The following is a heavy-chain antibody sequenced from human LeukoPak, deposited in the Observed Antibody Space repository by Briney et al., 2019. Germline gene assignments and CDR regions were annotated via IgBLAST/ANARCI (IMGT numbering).Heavy chain of an antibody. Sequence: PGGSLRLSCAASGFTFSGSAMHWVRQAPGKGLEWVAFIRYDGSTKYYTDSVKGRFTISRDNSKNTLYLQMNSLRAEDTALYYCAKDRSSGIAVTGTDFQHWGQGTLVTVSS. CDR2: IRYDGSTK. J-gene: IGHJ1*01. V-gene: IGHV3-30*02. CDR1: GFTFSGSA. D-gene: IGHD6-19*01. CDR3: AKDRSSGIAVTGTDFQH.